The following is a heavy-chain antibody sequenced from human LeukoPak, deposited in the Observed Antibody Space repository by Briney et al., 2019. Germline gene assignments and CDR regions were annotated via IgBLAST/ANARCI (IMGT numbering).Heavy chain of an antibody. D-gene: IGHD3/OR15-3a*01. CDR1: GYSITRYW. V-gene: IGHV5-51*01. CDR2: IYPGDSDT. J-gene: IGHJ4*02. Sequence: GESLKISCKGSGYSITRYWIGWVRQMPGKGLEWMGNIYPGDSDTRYSPSFQGQVTISADKSISTAYVQWSSLKAPDTAMYYCARLDRGAFDYWGQGTLVTVSS. CDR3: ARLDRGAFDY.